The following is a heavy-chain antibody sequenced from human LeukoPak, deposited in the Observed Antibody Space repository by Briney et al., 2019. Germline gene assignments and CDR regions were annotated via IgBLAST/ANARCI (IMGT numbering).Heavy chain of an antibody. CDR3: ARDWNGSGTAFDH. Sequence: GGSLRLSCAASGFNFTAYWMSWVRQAPGKGLEWVANIKVDGTEKYYVDSVKGRFTISRDNAKNSLSLQMSGLRAEDTAVYYCARDWNGSGTAFDHWGQGTLVTVSS. V-gene: IGHV3-7*05. J-gene: IGHJ4*02. D-gene: IGHD1-1*01. CDR2: IKVDGTEK. CDR1: GFNFTAYW.